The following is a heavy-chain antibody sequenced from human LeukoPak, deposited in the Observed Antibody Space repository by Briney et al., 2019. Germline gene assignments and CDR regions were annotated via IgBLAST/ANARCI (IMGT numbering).Heavy chain of an antibody. V-gene: IGHV4-61*08. CDR3: ARASDTDCSGGSCYPWYFDL. J-gene: IGHJ2*01. CDR2: IYYSGST. CDR1: GGSISSGGYY. D-gene: IGHD2-15*01. Sequence: SQTLSLTCTVSGGSISSGGYYWSWIRQPPGKGLEWIAYIYYSGSTNYNPSLKSRVTISVDTSKNQFSLKLSSVTAADTAVYYCARASDTDCSGGSCYPWYFDLWGRGTLVTVSS.